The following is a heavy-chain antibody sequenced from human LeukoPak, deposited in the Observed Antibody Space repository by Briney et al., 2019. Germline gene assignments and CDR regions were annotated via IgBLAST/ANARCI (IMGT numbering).Heavy chain of an antibody. Sequence: KPSETLSLTCTVSGGSISSYYWSWIRQPPGEGLEWIGYIYYSGSTNYNPSLKSRVTISVDTSKYQFSLKLSSVTAADTAVYYCARAPITMVRGVIIYYMDVWGKGTTVTVSS. CDR2: IYYSGST. J-gene: IGHJ6*03. CDR1: GGSISSYY. V-gene: IGHV4-59*01. D-gene: IGHD3-10*01. CDR3: ARAPITMVRGVIIYYMDV.